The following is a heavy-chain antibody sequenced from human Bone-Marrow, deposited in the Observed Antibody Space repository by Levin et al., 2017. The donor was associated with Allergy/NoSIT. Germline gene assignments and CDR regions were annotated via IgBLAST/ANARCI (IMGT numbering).Heavy chain of an antibody. J-gene: IGHJ4*02. D-gene: IGHD2-15*01. Sequence: KISCKASGGSFITSDITWVRQAPGQGLEWMGGIIPIFGTTNYAQKFQGRVTITADKSTSTAYLQLSSLRPDDTAVYYCARATIGFCSGGSCSNYLQLDYWGQGTLFIVSS. V-gene: IGHV1-69*06. CDR2: IIPIFGTT. CDR3: ARATIGFCSGGSCSNYLQLDY. CDR1: GGSFITSD.